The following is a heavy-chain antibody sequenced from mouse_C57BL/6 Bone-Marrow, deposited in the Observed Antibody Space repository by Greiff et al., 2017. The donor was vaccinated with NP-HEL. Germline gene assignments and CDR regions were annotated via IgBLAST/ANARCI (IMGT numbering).Heavy chain of an antibody. CDR1: GYTFTHYT. Sequence: QVQLLQSDAELVKPGASVKISCKVSGYTFTHYTIHWMQQRPEQGLEWIGYIYPRDGSTKYNEKLKGQATLTADKSSSTAYMQLNSLTSEDSAVYFCARRGTYYAMDYWGQGTSVTVSS. CDR2: IYPRDGST. V-gene: IGHV1-78*01. J-gene: IGHJ4*01. CDR3: ARRGTYYAMDY. D-gene: IGHD3-3*01.